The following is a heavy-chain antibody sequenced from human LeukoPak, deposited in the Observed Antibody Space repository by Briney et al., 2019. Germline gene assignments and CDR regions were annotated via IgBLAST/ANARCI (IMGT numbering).Heavy chain of an antibody. D-gene: IGHD6-19*01. V-gene: IGHV1-69*04. CDR2: IIPILGIA. Sequence: SVKVSCKASGGTFSSYAISWVRQAPGQGLEWMGRIIPILGIANYAQKFQGRVTITADKSTSTAYMELSSLRSEDTAVYYCASTGYSSGWSVYFDYWGQGTLVTVSS. J-gene: IGHJ4*02. CDR3: ASTGYSSGWSVYFDY. CDR1: GGTFSSYA.